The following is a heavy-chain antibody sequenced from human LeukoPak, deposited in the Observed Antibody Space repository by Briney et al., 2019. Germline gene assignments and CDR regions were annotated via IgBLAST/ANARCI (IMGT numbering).Heavy chain of an antibody. CDR1: GFTFSSYA. Sequence: GGSLRLSCAASGFTFSSYAMSWVRQAPGKGLEWVSAISGSGGSTYYADSVKGRFTISRDNSKNTLYLQMNSLRAEDTAVYYCAKDREDYDSSGYLSPFDYWGQGTLVTVSS. J-gene: IGHJ4*02. CDR2: ISGSGGST. CDR3: AKDREDYDSSGYLSPFDY. V-gene: IGHV3-23*01. D-gene: IGHD3-22*01.